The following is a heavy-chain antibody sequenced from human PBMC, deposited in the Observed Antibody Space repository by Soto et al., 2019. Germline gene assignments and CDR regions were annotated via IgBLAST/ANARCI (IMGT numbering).Heavy chain of an antibody. CDR2: ISSSSSYI. V-gene: IGHV3-21*01. CDR3: ARDRFSYDFWSGYSYEFDY. D-gene: IGHD3-3*01. J-gene: IGHJ4*02. Sequence: GGSLRLSCAASGFTFSSYSMNWVRQAPGKGLEWVSSISSSSSYIYYADSVKGRFTISRDNAKNSLYLQMNSLRAEDTAVYYCARDRFSYDFWSGYSYEFDYWGQGTLVTVSS. CDR1: GFTFSSYS.